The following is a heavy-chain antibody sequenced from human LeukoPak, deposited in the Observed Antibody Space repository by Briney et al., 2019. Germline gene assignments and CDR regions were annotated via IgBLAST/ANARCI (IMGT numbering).Heavy chain of an antibody. J-gene: IGHJ4*02. Sequence: GGSLRLSCAASGFTFSSYSMNWVRQAPGKGLEWVSYISSSSSTIYYADSVKGRFTISRDNAKNSLYLQMNSLRAEDTAVYYCASMVRGVSYYFDYWGQGTLVTVSS. V-gene: IGHV3-48*04. CDR1: GFTFSSYS. CDR3: ASMVRGVSYYFDY. CDR2: ISSSSSTI. D-gene: IGHD3-10*01.